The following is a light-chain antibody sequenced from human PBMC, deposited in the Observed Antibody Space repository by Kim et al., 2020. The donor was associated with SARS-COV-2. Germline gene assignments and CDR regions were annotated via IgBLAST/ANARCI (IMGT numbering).Light chain of an antibody. V-gene: IGKV1-17*01. CDR2: GAS. CDR1: QDIRND. Sequence: ASVGDRVTSTCRASQDIRNDLGWYQQNPGRAPKRLIYGASSLQSGVPSGFSGSGSGTEFTLTISSLQPEDFATYFCLQHNTYPITFGQGTRLEIK. CDR3: LQHNTYPIT. J-gene: IGKJ5*01.